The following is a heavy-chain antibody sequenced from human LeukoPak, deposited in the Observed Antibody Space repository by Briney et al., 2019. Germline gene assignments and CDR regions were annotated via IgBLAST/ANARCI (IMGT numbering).Heavy chain of an antibody. CDR1: GGSISSYY. CDR3: ARQGRDLRQRQYYYYYMDV. V-gene: IGHV4-4*09. D-gene: IGHD5-24*01. J-gene: IGHJ6*03. CDR2: IYTSGST. Sequence: SETLSLTCTVSGGSISSYYWSWIRQPPGKGLEWIGYIYTSGSTNYNPSLKSRVTISVDTSKNQFSLKLSSVTAADTAVYYCARQGRDLRQRQYYYYYMDVWGKGTTVTVSS.